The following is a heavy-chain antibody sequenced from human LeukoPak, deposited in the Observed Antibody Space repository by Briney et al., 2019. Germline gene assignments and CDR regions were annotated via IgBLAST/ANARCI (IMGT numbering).Heavy chain of an antibody. CDR1: GGTFSSYA. Sequence: ASVKVSCKASGGTFSSYAISWVRQAPGQGLEWMGGIIPIFGTANYAQKFQGRVTITADESTSTAYMELSSLRSEDTAVYYCARAPPSGYYSGYLYYFDYWGQGTLVTVSS. CDR3: ARAPPSGYYSGYLYYFDY. CDR2: IIPIFGTA. D-gene: IGHD3-22*01. J-gene: IGHJ4*02. V-gene: IGHV1-69*13.